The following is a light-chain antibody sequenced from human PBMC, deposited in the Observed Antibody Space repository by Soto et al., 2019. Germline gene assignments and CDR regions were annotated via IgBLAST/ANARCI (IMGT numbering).Light chain of an antibody. Sequence: QSVLTQPPSVSGAPGQRVTISCTGSSSNIGAGYDVHWYQQLPGTAPKLLIYGNSNRPSGVPDRFSGSKSGTSGSLAITGLQVEDEADYYCQSYDSSLSGYVFGTGTKLTVL. CDR2: GNS. CDR3: QSYDSSLSGYV. CDR1: SSNIGAGYD. J-gene: IGLJ1*01. V-gene: IGLV1-40*01.